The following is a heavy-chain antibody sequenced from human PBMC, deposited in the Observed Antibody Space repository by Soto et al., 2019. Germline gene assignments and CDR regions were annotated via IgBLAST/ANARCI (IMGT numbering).Heavy chain of an antibody. D-gene: IGHD3-3*01. V-gene: IGHV3-30*18. J-gene: IGHJ6*02. CDR1: GFTFSSYG. CDR2: ISYDGSNK. CDR3: AKAAGGVLRFLEWSSYYYYGMDV. Sequence: QLGGSLRLSCAASGFTFSSYGMHWVRQAPGKGLEWVAVISYDGSNKYYADSVKGRFTIPRDNSKNTLYLQMNSLRAEDTAVYYCAKAAGGVLRFLEWSSYYYYGMDVWGQGTTVTVSS.